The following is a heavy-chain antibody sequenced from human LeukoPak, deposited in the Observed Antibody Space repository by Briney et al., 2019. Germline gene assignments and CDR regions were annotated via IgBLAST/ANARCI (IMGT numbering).Heavy chain of an antibody. CDR3: ARLNWNYADY. V-gene: IGHV3-7*01. Sequence: GGSLRLSCAASGFTFRSDAMHWVRQAPGKGLEWVANIKEDGSEKDYVDSVKGRFTISRDNGKNSLYLQMNSLRGEDTAVYYCARLNWNYADYWGQGTLVTVST. J-gene: IGHJ4*02. CDR2: IKEDGSEK. D-gene: IGHD3-3*01. CDR1: GFTFRSDA.